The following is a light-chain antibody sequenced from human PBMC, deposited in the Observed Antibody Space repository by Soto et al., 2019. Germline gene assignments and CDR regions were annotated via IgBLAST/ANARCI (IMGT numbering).Light chain of an antibody. J-gene: IGLJ3*02. Sequence: QSALTQPPSVSGAPGQRVTISCTGSSSNIGADYDVHWYQHLPGTAPKLLIYANNNRPSGVPDRFSAAKSGTSASLAITGLQAEDEADYYCGAHAGSNTWVCGGGTKGTV. V-gene: IGLV1-40*01. CDR3: GAHAGSNTWV. CDR1: SSNIGADYD. CDR2: ANN.